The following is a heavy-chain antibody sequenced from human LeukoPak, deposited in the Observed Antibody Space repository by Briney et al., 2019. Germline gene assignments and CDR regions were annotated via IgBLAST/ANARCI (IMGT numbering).Heavy chain of an antibody. Sequence: GGSLRLSCAASGFSFTTAWMVWVRPAPGKGLEWVGRIKANIDGGSTDFAAPVKGRFTISRDDSTNTLYLQMNSLKTDDTAVYYCTTDFSHFDLSSGFYSYWGQGSLVTVSS. J-gene: IGHJ4*02. CDR2: IKANIDGGST. CDR3: TTDFSHFDLSSGFYSY. V-gene: IGHV3-15*01. CDR1: GFSFTTAW. D-gene: IGHD3-3*01.